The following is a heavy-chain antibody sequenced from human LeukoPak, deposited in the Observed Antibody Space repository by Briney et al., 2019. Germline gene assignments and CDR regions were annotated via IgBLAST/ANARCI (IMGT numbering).Heavy chain of an antibody. J-gene: IGHJ4*02. Sequence: ASVTVSFKASGYTFTGYYMHWMRQAPGQGPEWMGWINPNSGGTSYAQKFQGRVTMTRDTSISTAYMELSRLRSDDTAVYYCARAKVIVPDYWGQGTLVTVSS. CDR2: INPNSGGT. D-gene: IGHD5-18*01. V-gene: IGHV1-2*02. CDR1: GYTFTGYY. CDR3: ARAKVIVPDY.